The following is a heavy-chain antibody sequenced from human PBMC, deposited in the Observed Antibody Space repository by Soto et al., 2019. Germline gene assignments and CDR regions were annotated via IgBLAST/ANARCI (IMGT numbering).Heavy chain of an antibody. V-gene: IGHV4-39*01. CDR1: DGSISSSSYY. D-gene: IGHD1-1*01. CDR2: IYYSGST. CDR3: ARLETILYGMDV. J-gene: IGHJ6*02. Sequence: QLQLQESGPGLVKPSETLSLTCTVSDGSISSSSYYWGWIRQPPGKGLEWIGSIYYSGSTYYNPSLKSRVTISVDTSKNQFSLKLSSVTAADTAVYYCARLETILYGMDVWGQGTTVTVSS.